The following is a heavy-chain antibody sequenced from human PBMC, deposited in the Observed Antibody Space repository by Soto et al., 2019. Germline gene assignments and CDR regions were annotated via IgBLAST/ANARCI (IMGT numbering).Heavy chain of an antibody. J-gene: IGHJ3*02. Sequence: SVKVSCKASGGTFSSYAISWVRQAPGQGLEWMGGIIPIFGTANYAQKFQGRVTITADESTSTAYMELSSLRSEDTAVYYCARDRGAGVVVYDAFDIWGQGTMVTVSS. D-gene: IGHD3-22*01. V-gene: IGHV1-69*13. CDR2: IIPIFGTA. CDR3: ARDRGAGVVVYDAFDI. CDR1: GGTFSSYA.